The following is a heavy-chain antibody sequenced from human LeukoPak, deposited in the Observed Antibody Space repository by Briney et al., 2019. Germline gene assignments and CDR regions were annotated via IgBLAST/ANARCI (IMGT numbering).Heavy chain of an antibody. CDR1: GGSISSSSYY. Sequence: PSETLSLTCTVSGGSISSSSYYWGWIRQPPGKGLEWIGSLYYGVHTYYNPSLQSRVTMSVDPSKTQFSLKLTSVTAADTAVYYCRSGTFSFDYWGQGTQVAVSS. V-gene: IGHV4-39*07. D-gene: IGHD1-26*01. CDR3: RSGTFSFDY. CDR2: LYYGVHT. J-gene: IGHJ4*02.